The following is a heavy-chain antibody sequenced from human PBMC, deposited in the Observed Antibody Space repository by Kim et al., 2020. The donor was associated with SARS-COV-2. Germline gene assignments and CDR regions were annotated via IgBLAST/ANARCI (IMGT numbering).Heavy chain of an antibody. V-gene: IGHV3-48*02. CDR1: GFTFSNYS. Sequence: GGSLRLSCAASGFTFSNYSMSWVRQAPGKGLEWVSYISSSSSTTYYADSVKGRFTISRDNAKNSMYLQMNSLRDEDTAVYYCARTLQWLVISNDFDNWGQGTLVTVSS. J-gene: IGHJ4*03. CDR3: ARTLQWLVISNDFDN. D-gene: IGHD6-19*01. CDR2: ISSSSSTT.